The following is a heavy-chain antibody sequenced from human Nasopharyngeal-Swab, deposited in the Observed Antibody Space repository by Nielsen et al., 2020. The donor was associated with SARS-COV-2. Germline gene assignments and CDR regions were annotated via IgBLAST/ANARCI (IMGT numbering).Heavy chain of an antibody. J-gene: IGHJ4*02. CDR1: GFTFDDYA. Sequence: GGSLRPSCAASGFTFDDYAMHWVRQAPGKGLEWVSGISGNSGSIGYADSLKGRFTISRDNSKNTLYLQMNSLRAEDTAVYYCATGWNFDYWGQGTLVTVSS. CDR2: ISGNSGSI. CDR3: ATGWNFDY. D-gene: IGHD6-19*01. V-gene: IGHV3-9*01.